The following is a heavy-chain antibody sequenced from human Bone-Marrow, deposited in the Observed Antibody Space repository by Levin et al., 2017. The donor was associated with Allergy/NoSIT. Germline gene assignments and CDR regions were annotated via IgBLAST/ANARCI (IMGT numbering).Heavy chain of an antibody. CDR2: ISSSSSYI. V-gene: IGHV3-21*01. CDR1: GFTFSSYS. J-gene: IGHJ6*03. Sequence: GESLKISCAASGFTFSSYSMNWVRQAPGKGLEWVSSISSSSSYIYYADSVKGRFTISRDNAKNSLYLQMNSLRAEDTAVYYCAREGVSSPANYYYYYMDVWGKGTTVTVSS. D-gene: IGHD3-16*01. CDR3: AREGVSSPANYYYYYMDV.